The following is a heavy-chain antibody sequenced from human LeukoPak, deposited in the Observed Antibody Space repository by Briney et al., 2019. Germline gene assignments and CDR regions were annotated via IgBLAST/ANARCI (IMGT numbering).Heavy chain of an antibody. CDR3: ARPLDCNYGGTAFDI. CDR1: GGSVSNSNYC. CDR2: IDYSGSP. V-gene: IGHV4-39*01. J-gene: IGHJ3*02. D-gene: IGHD4-23*01. Sequence: NPSETLSLTCTVSGGSVSNSNYCWGWIRQPPGKQLEWIGSIDYSGSPLYNPSLKSRVTISVDTSKNQFSLKLSPVTAADTAVYYCARPLDCNYGGTAFDIWGQGTMVTVSS.